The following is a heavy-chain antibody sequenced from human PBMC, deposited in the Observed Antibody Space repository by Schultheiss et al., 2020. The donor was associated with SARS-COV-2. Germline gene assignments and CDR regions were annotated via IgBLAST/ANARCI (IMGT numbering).Heavy chain of an antibody. CDR2: ISYDGSNK. V-gene: IGHV3-30*03. Sequence: GGSLRLSCAASGFTFSSYSMNWVRQAPGKGLEWVAVISYDGSNKYYADSVKGRFTISRDNSKNTLYLQMNSLRAEDTAVYYCARTYQLLWGLATKNYYYYYMDVWGKGTTVTVSS. J-gene: IGHJ6*03. CDR1: GFTFSSYS. D-gene: IGHD2-2*01. CDR3: ARTYQLLWGLATKNYYYYYMDV.